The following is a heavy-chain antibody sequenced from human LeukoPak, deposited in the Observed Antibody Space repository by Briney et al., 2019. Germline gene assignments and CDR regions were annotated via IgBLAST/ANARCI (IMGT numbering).Heavy chain of an antibody. Sequence: GGSLRLSCSASEFTFSSHAMYWVRQAPGKGLEYVLGINNNGGSTYYADSLKGRFSISRDNSKNMLYFQMSSLRAEDTAVYYCVKDRSAPGLFDYWGQGTLVTVSS. J-gene: IGHJ4*02. CDR3: VKDRSAPGLFDY. V-gene: IGHV3-64*05. CDR1: EFTFSSHA. D-gene: IGHD6-13*01. CDR2: INNNGGST.